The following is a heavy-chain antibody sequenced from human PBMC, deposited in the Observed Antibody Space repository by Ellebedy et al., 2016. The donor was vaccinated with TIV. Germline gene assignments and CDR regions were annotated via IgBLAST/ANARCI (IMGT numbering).Heavy chain of an antibody. Sequence: AASVKVSCKASGYTFTSYAINWARQAPGQGLEWMGWINTHTGNPTYAQAFTGRFVFSLDTSVSTAYLQISSLKAEDTAVYYCAREESYGRYYYTDVWGKGTTVSVSS. CDR3: AREESYGRYYYTDV. CDR2: INTHTGNP. J-gene: IGHJ6*03. CDR1: GYTFTSYA. V-gene: IGHV7-4-1*02. D-gene: IGHD5-18*01.